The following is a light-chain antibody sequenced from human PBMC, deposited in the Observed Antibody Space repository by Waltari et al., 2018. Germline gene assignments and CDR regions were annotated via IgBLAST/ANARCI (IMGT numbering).Light chain of an antibody. CDR2: AAS. CDR3: QNHERLPAT. V-gene: IGKV3-20*01. CDR1: QSVSKY. J-gene: IGKJ1*01. Sequence: IVLTQSPGTLSLSPGERATLSCRASQSVSKYLAWYQQRPGQAPRPLIYAASTRATGIPDRLSGSGFGTDVSLTISRLEPEDFAVYYCQNHERLPATFGQGTKVEIK.